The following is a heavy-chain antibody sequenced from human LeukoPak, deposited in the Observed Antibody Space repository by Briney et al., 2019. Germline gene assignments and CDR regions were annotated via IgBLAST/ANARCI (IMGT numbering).Heavy chain of an antibody. V-gene: IGHV4-39*01. CDR3: ARQTAAGYWYFDL. Sequence: SETLSLTCTVSGXSISSSRYYWGWIRQPPGKGLEWIGTIYYSGNTYYNPSLKSRVTISVDTSKDQFSLKLSSVTAADTAVHYCARQTAAGYWYFDLWGRGTLVTVSS. CDR1: GXSISSSRYY. D-gene: IGHD6-13*01. J-gene: IGHJ2*01. CDR2: IYYSGNT.